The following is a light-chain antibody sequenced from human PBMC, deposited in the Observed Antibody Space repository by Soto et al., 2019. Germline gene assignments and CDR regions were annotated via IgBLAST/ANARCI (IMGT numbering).Light chain of an antibody. J-gene: IGKJ5*01. CDR1: QSVRSER. CDR2: DAS. CDR3: QEYDGAPPVT. V-gene: IGKV3-20*01. Sequence: EIGLTQSPDTLSLSPGERATLSCRASQSVRSERLAWYQQKPGQAPRLVIFDASTRATGIPERFSGSGSGTHFTLTITSLEPEDFAVYYCQEYDGAPPVTFGLGTRLEIK.